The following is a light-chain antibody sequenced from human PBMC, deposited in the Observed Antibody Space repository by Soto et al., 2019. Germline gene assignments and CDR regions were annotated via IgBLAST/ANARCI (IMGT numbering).Light chain of an antibody. V-gene: IGLV2-14*03. CDR1: NTDIGGYNY. CDR3: SSYTSSSTLDV. Sequence: QSALTQPDSVSASLGESITISCTGTNTDIGGYNYVSWYQQHPGKATKLVIYDVTSRPSGIPNRFSGSKSGNTASLTISGLQAEDEADYYCSSYTSSSTLDVFGTGTKVTVL. J-gene: IGLJ1*01. CDR2: DVT.